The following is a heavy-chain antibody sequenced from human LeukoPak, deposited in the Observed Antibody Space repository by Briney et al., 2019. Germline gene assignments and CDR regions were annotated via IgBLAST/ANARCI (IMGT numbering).Heavy chain of an antibody. D-gene: IGHD3-22*01. J-gene: IGHJ4*02. CDR1: GFTFSSYE. CDR2: ISTSGSTI. CDR3: ARVGVVNLDY. V-gene: IGHV3-48*03. Sequence: GGSLRLSCAASGFTFSSYEMNWVRQAPGKGLEWVSYISTSGSTIYYADSVKGRFTISRDNAKNSLYLQMNSLRAEDTAVYYCARVGVVNLDYWGQGTLVTVSS.